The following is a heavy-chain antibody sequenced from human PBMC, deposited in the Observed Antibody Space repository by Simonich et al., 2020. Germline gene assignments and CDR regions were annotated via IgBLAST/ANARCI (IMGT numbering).Heavy chain of an antibody. CDR1: GYTFTGYY. V-gene: IGHV1-2*02. CDR2: INPNSGGT. Sequence: QVQLVQSGAEVKKPGASVKVSCKASGYTFTGYYMHWVRQAPGQGLEWMGWINPNSGGTNDAQKFQGRVTMTRDTSISTAYMELSRLRSDDTAVYYCARSHIAAAGTGYFQHWGQGTLVTVSS. J-gene: IGHJ1*01. D-gene: IGHD6-13*01. CDR3: ARSHIAAAGTGYFQH.